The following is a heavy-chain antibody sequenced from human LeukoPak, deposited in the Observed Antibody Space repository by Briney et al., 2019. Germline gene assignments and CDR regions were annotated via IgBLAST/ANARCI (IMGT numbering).Heavy chain of an antibody. D-gene: IGHD3-22*01. J-gene: IGHJ4*02. Sequence: GASVKVSCKASGGTFSSYAISWVRQAPGQGLEWMGGIIPIFGTANYAQKFQGRVTITADESTSTAYMELSSLRSEDTAVYYCARGRGPYYYDSSGYYSFGYWGQGTLVTVSS. CDR3: ARGRGPYYYDSSGYYSFGY. CDR1: GGTFSSYA. V-gene: IGHV1-69*13. CDR2: IIPIFGTA.